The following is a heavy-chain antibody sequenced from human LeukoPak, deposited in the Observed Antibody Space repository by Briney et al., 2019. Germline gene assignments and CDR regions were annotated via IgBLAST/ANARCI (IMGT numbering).Heavy chain of an antibody. CDR2: IHQSGST. CDR1: GGSISSTTNW. J-gene: IGHJ4*02. CDR3: ARGLVDTGRSRFDY. V-gene: IGHV4-4*02. D-gene: IGHD5-12*01. Sequence: SGTLSLTCAVSGGSISSTTNWWSWVRQPPGQGLEWIGEIHQSGSTNYKPSLKSRVTISVDKTKNQFSLKMTSVTAADTAVYYCARGLVDTGRSRFDYWGQGTLVTVSS.